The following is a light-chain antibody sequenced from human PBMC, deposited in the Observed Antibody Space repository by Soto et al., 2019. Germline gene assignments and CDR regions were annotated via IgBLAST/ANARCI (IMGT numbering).Light chain of an antibody. V-gene: IGLV2-14*01. CDR1: SSDVGGYNY. Sequence: QSALTQPASVSGSPGQSITISCTGTSSDVGGYNYVSWYQQHPGKAPKLMMYDVSNRPSGVTNRFSGSKSGITAPLTISRLQAEDEADYYCTSYTSSSTLVFGGATKLTVL. CDR2: DVS. CDR3: TSYTSSSTLV. J-gene: IGLJ2*01.